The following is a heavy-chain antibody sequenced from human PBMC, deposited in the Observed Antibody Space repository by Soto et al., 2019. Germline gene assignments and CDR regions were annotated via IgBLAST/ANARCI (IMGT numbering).Heavy chain of an antibody. D-gene: IGHD1-26*01. Sequence: QVQLVESGGGVVQPGRSLRLSCAASGFTFSSYGMHWVRQAPGKGLEWVAVIWYDGSNKYYADSVKGRFTISRDNSKNTLYLQMNSLRAEDTAVYYCARDLGRWELFLGRPYDYGMDVWGQGTTVTVSS. CDR3: ARDLGRWELFLGRPYDYGMDV. V-gene: IGHV3-33*01. CDR1: GFTFSSYG. J-gene: IGHJ6*02. CDR2: IWYDGSNK.